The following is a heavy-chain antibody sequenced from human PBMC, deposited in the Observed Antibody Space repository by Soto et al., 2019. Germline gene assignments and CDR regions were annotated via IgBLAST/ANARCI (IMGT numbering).Heavy chain of an antibody. Sequence: GGSLRLSCAASGFTVSINYMSWVRQAPGKGLEWVGRIKRKTDGGTTDYAAPVKGRFTISRDDSKNTLYLQMNSLKTEDTAVYYCTTEVQLVRPATFDYWGQGTLVTVSS. CDR2: IKRKTDGGTT. CDR1: GFTVSINY. D-gene: IGHD6-6*01. CDR3: TTEVQLVRPATFDY. V-gene: IGHV3-15*01. J-gene: IGHJ4*02.